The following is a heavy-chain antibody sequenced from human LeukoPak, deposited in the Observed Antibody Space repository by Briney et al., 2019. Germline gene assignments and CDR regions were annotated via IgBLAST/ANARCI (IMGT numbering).Heavy chain of an antibody. CDR3: ARDPTTVTTIFDS. D-gene: IGHD4-17*01. V-gene: IGHV4-4*07. CDR2: IYPGEGIYASENT. CDR1: GVSISTYY. Sequence: SETLSLTCSVSGVSISTYYWSWIRQPAGKGLEWIGRIYPGEGIYASENTNYNPPLKSRVSMSGDTSKNQVSLKLRSVTAADTAVYYCARDPTTVTTIFDSWGQGTLVTVSS. J-gene: IGHJ4*02.